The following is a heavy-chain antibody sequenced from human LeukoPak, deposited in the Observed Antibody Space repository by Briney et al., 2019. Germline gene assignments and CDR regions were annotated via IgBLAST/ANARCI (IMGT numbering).Heavy chain of an antibody. CDR3: ATLDEDFDWILVDY. CDR1: GFTFSSYG. Sequence: GGSLRLSCAASGFTFSSYGMHWVRQAPGKGLEWVAFIRYGGSNKYYADSVKGRFTISRDNSKNTLYLQMNSLRAEDTAVYYCATLDEDFDWILVDYWGQGTLVTVTS. D-gene: IGHD3-9*01. CDR2: IRYGGSNK. J-gene: IGHJ4*02. V-gene: IGHV3-30*02.